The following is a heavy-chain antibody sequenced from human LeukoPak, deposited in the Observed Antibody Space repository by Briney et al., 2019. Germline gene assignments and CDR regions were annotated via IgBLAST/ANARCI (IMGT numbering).Heavy chain of an antibody. V-gene: IGHV3-23*01. CDR2: ITGGGPYT. Sequence: WGSLTLSCAASAFTFRNYDLRCLRRAPPKGLEEVTRITGGGPYTYYAPSVRGPPTISRDNSKNTLYLQMSSLRAEHTAVYYCAKGPWSSSNYYMDVWGKGTTVTVSS. CDR3: AKGPWSSSNYYMDV. J-gene: IGHJ6*03. CDR1: AFTFRNYD. D-gene: IGHD3-3*01.